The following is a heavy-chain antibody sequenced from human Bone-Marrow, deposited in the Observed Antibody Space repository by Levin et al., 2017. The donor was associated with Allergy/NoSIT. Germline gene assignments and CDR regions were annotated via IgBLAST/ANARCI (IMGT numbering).Heavy chain of an antibody. V-gene: IGHV4-34*01. CDR1: GGSFSGYY. CDR2: INHSGST. Sequence: SQTLSLTCAVYGGSFSGYYWSWIRQPPGKGLEWIGEINHSGSTNYNPSLKSRVTISVDTSKNQFSLKLSSVTAADTAVYYCARGHGDYYFDYWGQGTLVTVSS. CDR3: ARGHGDYYFDY. J-gene: IGHJ4*02. D-gene: IGHD4-17*01.